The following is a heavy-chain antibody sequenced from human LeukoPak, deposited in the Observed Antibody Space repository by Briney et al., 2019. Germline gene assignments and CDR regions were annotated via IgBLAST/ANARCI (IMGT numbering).Heavy chain of an antibody. CDR3: ARDLGYQYYYMDV. J-gene: IGHJ6*03. V-gene: IGHV4-59*12. CDR2: IYYSGST. CDR1: GGSISSYY. Sequence: SETLSLTCTVSGGSISSYYWSWIRQPPGKGLEWIGYIYYSGSTNYNPSLKSRVTISVDTSKNQFSLKLSSVTAADTAVYYCARDLGYQYYYMDVWGKGTTVTVSS. D-gene: IGHD6-25*01.